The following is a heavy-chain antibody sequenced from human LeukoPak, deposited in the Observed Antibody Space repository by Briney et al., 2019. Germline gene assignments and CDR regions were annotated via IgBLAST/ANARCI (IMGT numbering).Heavy chain of an antibody. CDR1: GFTFSNYW. D-gene: IGHD1-26*01. CDR3: ARPAPSGNYLDHYFDY. Sequence: GGSLRLSCAASGFTFSNYWMSWVRQAPGKGLEWVANIKQDGSEKYYVDPVKGRFTISRDNAKNSLYLQMNSLRAEDTAVYYCARPAPSGNYLDHYFDYWGQRTLVTVSS. CDR2: IKQDGSEK. J-gene: IGHJ4*02. V-gene: IGHV3-7*03.